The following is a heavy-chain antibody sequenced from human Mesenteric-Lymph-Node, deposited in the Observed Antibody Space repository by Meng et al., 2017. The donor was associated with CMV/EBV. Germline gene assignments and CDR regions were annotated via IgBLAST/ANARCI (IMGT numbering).Heavy chain of an antibody. Sequence: GESLKISCVASGFTFDDYAMHWVRQAPGRGLEWVSVIGWDDGDAYYAVSVEGRFTVSRDNTKNSLYLQMNSLRPEDTAFYYCTKDIGTGSYTLGDYYGMDVWGQGTTVTVSS. CDR2: IGWDDGDA. CDR1: GFTFDDYA. V-gene: IGHV3-43D*03. D-gene: IGHD2-15*01. J-gene: IGHJ6*02. CDR3: TKDIGTGSYTLGDYYGMDV.